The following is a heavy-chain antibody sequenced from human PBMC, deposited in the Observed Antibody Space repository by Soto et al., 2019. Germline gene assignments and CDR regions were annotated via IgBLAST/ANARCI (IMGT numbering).Heavy chain of an antibody. Sequence: ASVKVSCKASGYTFTSYGISWVRQAPGQGLEWMGWISAYNGNTNYAQKLQGRVTMTTDTSTSTAYMELRSLRSDDTAVYYCARDRRVGMVRDTKYYGMDVWGQGTTVTVSS. D-gene: IGHD3-10*01. CDR1: GYTFTSYG. CDR3: ARDRRVGMVRDTKYYGMDV. J-gene: IGHJ6*02. V-gene: IGHV1-18*01. CDR2: ISAYNGNT.